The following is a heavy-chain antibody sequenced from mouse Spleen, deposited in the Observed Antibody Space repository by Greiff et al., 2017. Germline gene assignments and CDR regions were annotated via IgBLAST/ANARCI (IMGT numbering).Heavy chain of an antibody. J-gene: IGHJ2*01. D-gene: IGHD2-10*02. Sequence: VQLKQSGPVLVKPGASVKMSCKASGYTFTDYYMNWVKQSHGKSLEWIGVINPYNGGTSYNQKFKGKATLTVDKSSSTAYMELNSLTSEDSAVYYCARGRYGNYVFDYWGQGTTLTVSS. V-gene: IGHV1-19*01. CDR3: ARGRYGNYVFDY. CDR1: GYTFTDYY. CDR2: INPYNGGT.